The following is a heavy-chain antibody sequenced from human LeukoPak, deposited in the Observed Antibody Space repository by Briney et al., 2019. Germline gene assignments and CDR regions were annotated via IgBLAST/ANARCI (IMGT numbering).Heavy chain of an antibody. Sequence: PSETLSLTCTVSGGSISSYYWSWIRQPPGKGLEWIGYIYYSGSTNYNPSLKSRVTISVDTSKNQFSLKLSSVTAADTAVYYCARMFTVTTPGDPNWFDPWGQGTLVTVSS. V-gene: IGHV4-59*01. J-gene: IGHJ5*02. D-gene: IGHD4-17*01. CDR2: IYYSGST. CDR3: ARMFTVTTPGDPNWFDP. CDR1: GGSISSYY.